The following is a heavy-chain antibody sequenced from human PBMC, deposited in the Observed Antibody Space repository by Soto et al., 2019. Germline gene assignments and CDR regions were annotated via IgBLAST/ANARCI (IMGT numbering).Heavy chain of an antibody. CDR2: ISAYNGNT. CDR3: ARFMTYYYDSSGYYASD. V-gene: IGHV1-18*01. J-gene: IGHJ4*02. D-gene: IGHD3-22*01. CDR1: GYTFTSYG. Sequence: QVQLVQSGAEVKKPGASVKVSCKASGYTFTSYGISWVRQAPGQGLEWMGWISAYNGNTNYAQRLQGRVTMTTDTSTSTAYMELRSLRSDDTAVYYCARFMTYYYDSSGYYASDWGQGTLVTVSS.